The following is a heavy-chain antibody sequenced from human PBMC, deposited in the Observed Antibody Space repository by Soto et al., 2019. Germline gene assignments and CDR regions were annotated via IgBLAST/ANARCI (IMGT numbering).Heavy chain of an antibody. V-gene: IGHV3-21*01. CDR1: GFTFSSYT. CDR3: ARADSSGYYPGFFDY. J-gene: IGHJ4*02. Sequence: PGGSLRLSCAASGFTFSSYTMNWVRQAPGKGLEWVSFINGSSSYIYHADSVKGRFTISRDDAKKSLYLQMNSLRAEDTAVYYCARADSSGYYPGFFDYWGQGTVVTVSS. CDR2: INGSSSYI. D-gene: IGHD6-19*01.